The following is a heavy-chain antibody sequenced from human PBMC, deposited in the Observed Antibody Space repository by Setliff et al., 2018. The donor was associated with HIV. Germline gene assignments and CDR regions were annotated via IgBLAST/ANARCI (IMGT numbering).Heavy chain of an antibody. CDR3: AKGSYSSGRYDNYLDY. CDR2: ISASGSTI. V-gene: IGHV3-48*03. CDR1: GFTFSSYE. Sequence: GGSLRLSCAASGFTFSSYEMNWVRQAPGKGLEWVAYISASGSTIYYTDSVKGRFTISRDNAKNSLDLQMKSLRADDTSVYYCAKGSYSSGRYDNYLDYWGQGALVTVSS. D-gene: IGHD3-22*01. J-gene: IGHJ4*02.